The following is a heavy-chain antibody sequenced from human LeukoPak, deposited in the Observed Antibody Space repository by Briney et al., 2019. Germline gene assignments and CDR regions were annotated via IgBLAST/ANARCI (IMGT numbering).Heavy chain of an antibody. J-gene: IGHJ4*02. D-gene: IGHD3-16*02. CDR3: ARDRHYDYVWGTYRQDTFDF. CDR1: GFTFSSYW. CDR2: ISYDGSNK. V-gene: IGHV3-30*03. Sequence: PGGSLRLSCAASGFTFSSYWMSWVRQAPGKGLEWVAVISYDGSNKYYADSVKGRFTISRDNAKNSLYLQMNSLRAEDTAVYYCARDRHYDYVWGTYRQDTFDFWGQGTLVTVSS.